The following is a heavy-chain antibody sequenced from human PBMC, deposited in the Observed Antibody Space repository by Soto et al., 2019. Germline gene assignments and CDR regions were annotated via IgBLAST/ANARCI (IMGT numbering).Heavy chain of an antibody. CDR1: GGSFSGYY. D-gene: IGHD2-15*01. Sequence: QVQLQQWGAGLLKPSETLSLTCAVYGGSFSGYYWSWIRQPPGKGLEWIGEINHSGSTNYNPSLKSRVTISVDTSKNQFSLKLSSVTAADTAVYYCARGWFGSSHFDYWGQGTLVTVSS. CDR2: INHSGST. CDR3: ARGWFGSSHFDY. V-gene: IGHV4-34*01. J-gene: IGHJ4*02.